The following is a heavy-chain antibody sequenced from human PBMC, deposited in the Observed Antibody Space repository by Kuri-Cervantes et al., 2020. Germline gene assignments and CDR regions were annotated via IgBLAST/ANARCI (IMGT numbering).Heavy chain of an antibody. V-gene: IGHV1-18*01. CDR3: ARDPIIAAAEPFDY. J-gene: IGHJ4*02. Sequence: ASVQVSCKASGYTFTSYGISWVRQAPGQGLEWMGWISAYNGDTNYAQKLQGRVTMTTDTSTSTAYMELRSLRSDDTAVYYCARDPIIAAAEPFDYWGQGTLVTVSS. CDR1: GYTFTSYG. D-gene: IGHD6-13*01. CDR2: ISAYNGDT.